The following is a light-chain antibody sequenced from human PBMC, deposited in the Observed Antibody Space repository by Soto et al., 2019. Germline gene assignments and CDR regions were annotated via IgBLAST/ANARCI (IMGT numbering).Light chain of an antibody. J-gene: IGLJ1*01. CDR3: SSYTRSSTGGYV. Sequence: QSVLTQPASVSGSPGQSITISCTGTSSDVGGYNYVSWYQQHPGKAPKLMIYEVSNRPSGVYNRFSGSKSGNTASLTISGLQAEDEADYYCSSYTRSSTGGYVFGTGTKLTVL. CDR1: SSDVGGYNY. V-gene: IGLV2-14*01. CDR2: EVS.